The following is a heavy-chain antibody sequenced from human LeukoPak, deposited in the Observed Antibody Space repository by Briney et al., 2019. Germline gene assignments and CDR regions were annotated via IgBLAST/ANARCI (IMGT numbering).Heavy chain of an antibody. Sequence: PSETLSLTCAVYGGSFSGYYWSWIRQPPGKGLEWIGSFDYSGSTYYNASLNSRVTISIDTANKQFSLKLTSVIAADTAVYYCARHGSAGTAWGQGTQVTVSS. CDR1: GGSFSGYY. J-gene: IGHJ5*02. CDR2: FDYSGST. V-gene: IGHV4-34*01. CDR3: ARHGSAGTA. D-gene: IGHD6-13*01.